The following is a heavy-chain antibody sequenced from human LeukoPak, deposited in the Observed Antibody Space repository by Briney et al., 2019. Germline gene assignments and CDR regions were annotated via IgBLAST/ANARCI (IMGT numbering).Heavy chain of an antibody. Sequence: KASETLSLTCAVSGGSISSGGYSWSWIRQPPGKGLEWIGYIYYSGSTYYNPFLKSRVTISVDTSKNQFSLKLSSVTAADTAVYYCARGIDFWSGYYFDYWGQGTLVTVSS. CDR3: ARGIDFWSGYYFDY. J-gene: IGHJ4*02. V-gene: IGHV4-30-4*07. CDR1: GGSISSGGYS. D-gene: IGHD3-3*01. CDR2: IYYSGST.